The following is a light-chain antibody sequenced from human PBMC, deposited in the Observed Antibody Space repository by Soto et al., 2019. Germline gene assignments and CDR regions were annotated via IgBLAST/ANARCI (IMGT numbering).Light chain of an antibody. V-gene: IGKV1-5*03. CDR3: QQQGA. Sequence: DLQMTQSPSTLSASVGDRGTITCRASLSFSSCLAWYQHKPGQAPKLLIYEASILENGVPSRFSGSGSGTEFTLTISSLQPEDFATYYCQQQGAFGQGTKVEIK. J-gene: IGKJ1*01. CDR2: EAS. CDR1: LSFSSC.